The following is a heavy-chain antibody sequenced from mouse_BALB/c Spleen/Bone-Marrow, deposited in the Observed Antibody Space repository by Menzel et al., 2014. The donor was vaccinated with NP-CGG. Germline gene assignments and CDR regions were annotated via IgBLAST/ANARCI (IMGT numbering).Heavy chain of an antibody. J-gene: IGHJ1*01. CDR1: GFDFSRYW. CDR3: AGLNYYGNLFV. D-gene: IGHD1-1*01. CDR2: INPDSNTI. Sequence: EVKLVESGGGLVQPGGSLKLSCAASGFDFSRYWMSWVRQAPGKGLEWIGEINPDSNTINYTPSLKDKFIISRDNAKNTLYLQMSKVRSGDTALYYCAGLNYYGNLFVWGAGTTVTVSS. V-gene: IGHV4-1*02.